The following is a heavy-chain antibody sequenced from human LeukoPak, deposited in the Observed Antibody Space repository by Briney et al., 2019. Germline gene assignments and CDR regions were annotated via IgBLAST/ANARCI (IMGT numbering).Heavy chain of an antibody. CDR1: GYTLTELS. D-gene: IGHD6-13*01. CDR3: ATMYSSSRQFDY. Sequence: GASVKVPCNVSGYTLTELSMHWVRQAPGKGLECMGGFDPEDGETIYAQKFQGRVTMTEDTSTDTAYMELSSLRSEDTAVYYCATMYSSSRQFDYWGQGTLVTVSS. V-gene: IGHV1-24*01. CDR2: FDPEDGET. J-gene: IGHJ4*02.